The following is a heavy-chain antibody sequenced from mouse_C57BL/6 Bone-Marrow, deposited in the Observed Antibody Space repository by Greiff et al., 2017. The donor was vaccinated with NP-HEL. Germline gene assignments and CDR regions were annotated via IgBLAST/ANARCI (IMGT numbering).Heavy chain of an antibody. CDR1: GFTFSSYG. CDR3: ARPYYYGSSRAWFAY. J-gene: IGHJ3*01. Sequence: EVQVVESGGDLVKPGGSLKLSCAASGFTFSSYGMSWVRQTPDKRLEWVATLSSGGSYTYYPDSVKGRFTISRDNAKNTLYLQMSSLKSEDTAMYYCARPYYYGSSRAWFAYWGQGTLVTVSA. CDR2: LSSGGSYT. V-gene: IGHV5-6*01. D-gene: IGHD1-1*01.